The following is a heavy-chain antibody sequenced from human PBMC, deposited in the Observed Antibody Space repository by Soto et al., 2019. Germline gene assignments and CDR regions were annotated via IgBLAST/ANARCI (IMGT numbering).Heavy chain of an antibody. D-gene: IGHD3-10*01. CDR1: GFSFTNYA. CDR3: AKVGGRWLGGPVEF. V-gene: IGHV3-23*01. CDR2: ISTSGSST. Sequence: EVQVLESGGDLVQPGGSLRLTCAASGFSFTNYAMSWVRQAPGRGLEWVSSISTSGSSTYYAESVKGRFTISRDNSESTLSLQMNSRGAGGAAVDDCAKVGGRWLGGPVEFWGQGNPVPVSS. J-gene: IGHJ4*02.